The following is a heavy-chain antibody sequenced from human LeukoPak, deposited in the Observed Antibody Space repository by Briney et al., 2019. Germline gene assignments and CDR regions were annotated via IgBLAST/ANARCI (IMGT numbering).Heavy chain of an antibody. CDR3: ARGSYYDGSGYYYVAAFDI. Sequence: GASVKVSCKASGYTFTGYYMHWVRQAPGQGLEWMGWMNPNSGNTVYAQKFQGRVTMTRSTSISTAYMELSSLRSEDTAVYYCARGSYYDGSGYYYVAAFDIWGQGTMVTVSS. D-gene: IGHD3-22*01. CDR1: GYTFTGYY. V-gene: IGHV1-8*02. J-gene: IGHJ3*02. CDR2: MNPNSGNT.